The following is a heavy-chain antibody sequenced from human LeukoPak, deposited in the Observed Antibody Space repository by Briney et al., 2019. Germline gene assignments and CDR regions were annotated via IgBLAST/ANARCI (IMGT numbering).Heavy chain of an antibody. V-gene: IGHV1-46*01. J-gene: IGHJ6*03. CDR1: GYSFTDYH. Sequence: ASVKVSCKASGYSFTDYHIHWVRQAPGQGLEWMGIINPSGGSTSYAQKFQGRVTMTRDTSTSTVYMELSSLRSEDTAVYYCARALREHMPGMGYCSSTSCYANYYYYMDVWGKGTTVTVSS. CDR3: ARALREHMPGMGYCSSTSCYANYYYYMDV. CDR2: INPSGGST. D-gene: IGHD2-2*01.